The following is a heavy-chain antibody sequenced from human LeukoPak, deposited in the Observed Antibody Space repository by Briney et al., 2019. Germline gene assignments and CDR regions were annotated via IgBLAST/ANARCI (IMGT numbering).Heavy chain of an antibody. CDR1: GGSFSGYY. D-gene: IGHD6-13*01. Sequence: SETLSLTCAVYGGSFSGYYWSWIREPPGKGLERLGEIDHSGSTNYNPSLNSRVTISVDTSKNQFSLKLSSVTAADTAVYYCARADSSSLSYGMDVWGQGTTVTVSS. CDR3: ARADSSSLSYGMDV. CDR2: IDHSGST. V-gene: IGHV4-34*01. J-gene: IGHJ6*02.